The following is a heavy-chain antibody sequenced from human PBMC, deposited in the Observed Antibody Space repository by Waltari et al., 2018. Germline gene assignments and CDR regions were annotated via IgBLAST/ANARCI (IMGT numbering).Heavy chain of an antibody. Sequence: QVQLQESGPGLVKPSETLSLTCTVSGGSISSYYWSWIRQPPGKGLEWIGYIYYSGSTNDHPSLKRRVTISVDTSKNQFSLKLSSVTAADTAVYYCAREDGGGFDYWGQGTLVTVSS. CDR1: GGSISSYY. J-gene: IGHJ4*02. D-gene: IGHD3-16*01. CDR2: IYYSGST. CDR3: AREDGGGFDY. V-gene: IGHV4-59*01.